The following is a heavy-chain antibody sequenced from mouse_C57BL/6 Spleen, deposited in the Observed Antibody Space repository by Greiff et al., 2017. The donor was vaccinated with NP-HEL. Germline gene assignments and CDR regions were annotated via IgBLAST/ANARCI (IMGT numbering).Heavy chain of an antibody. D-gene: IGHD1-1*01. J-gene: IGHJ2*01. CDR2: INPGSGGT. V-gene: IGHV1-54*01. CDR1: GYAFTNYL. CDR3: ARYTTVVPLDY. Sequence: QVQLKQSGAELVRPGTSVKVSCKASGYAFTNYLIEWVKQRPGQGLEWIGVINPGSGGTNYNEKFKGKATLTADKSSSTAYMQLSSLTSEDSAVYFCARYTTVVPLDYWGQGTTLTVSS.